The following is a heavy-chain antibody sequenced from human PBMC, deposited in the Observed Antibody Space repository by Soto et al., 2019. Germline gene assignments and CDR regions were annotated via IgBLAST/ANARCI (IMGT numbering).Heavy chain of an antibody. J-gene: IGHJ5*02. V-gene: IGHV3-23*01. CDR2: ISGSGGST. CDR1: GFTFSSYA. Sequence: GGSLSLSCAASGFTFSSYAMSWVRQAPGKGLEWVSAISGSGGSTYYADSVKGRFTIARDNSKNTLYLQMSRLRAEDTAVYYCAKAPGMGGRRDNWFDPWGQGTLVTVSS. D-gene: IGHD2-15*01. CDR3: AKAPGMGGRRDNWFDP.